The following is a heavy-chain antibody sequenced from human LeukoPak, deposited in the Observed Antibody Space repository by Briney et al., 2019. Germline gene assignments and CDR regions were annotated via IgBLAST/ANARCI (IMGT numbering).Heavy chain of an antibody. CDR3: ARGVTVLGTRGFDF. Sequence: SGTLSPTCAVSGDSITSHSWWSWVRQPPGKGLEWIGEVHHGGASNYDPSLESRVTISVDKSKNRFSLNLRSVTSANTATYYCARGVTVLGTRGFDFWGRGTLVTVS. CDR2: VHHGGAS. J-gene: IGHJ4*02. D-gene: IGHD6-19*01. CDR1: GDSITSHSW. V-gene: IGHV4-4*02.